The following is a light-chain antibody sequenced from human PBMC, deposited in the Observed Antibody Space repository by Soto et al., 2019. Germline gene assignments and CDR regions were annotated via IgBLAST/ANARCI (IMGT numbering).Light chain of an antibody. CDR1: QNVFSN. Sequence: EIVMTQSPGTLSVSPGERATLSCRASQNVFSNVAWYQQRPGQPPRLLISGASTRATGVSARFSASGSGTDFTLTITSLQSEDFAVYYCQQYGSSGTFGQGTKVDIK. CDR3: QQYGSSGT. J-gene: IGKJ1*01. CDR2: GAS. V-gene: IGKV3-15*01.